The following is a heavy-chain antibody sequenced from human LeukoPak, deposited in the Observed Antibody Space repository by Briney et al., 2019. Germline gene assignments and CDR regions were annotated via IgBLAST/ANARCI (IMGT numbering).Heavy chain of an antibody. CDR1: GGSFSGYY. CDR2: INHSGST. Sequence: SETLSLTCAVYGGSFSGYYWSWIRQPPGKGLEWIGEINHSGSTNYNPSLKSRVTISVDTSKNQFSLKLSSVTAADTAVYYCARMARHIAAGRQMYLRNWFDPWGQGTLVTVSS. D-gene: IGHD6-13*01. V-gene: IGHV4-34*01. J-gene: IGHJ5*02. CDR3: ARMARHIAAGRQMYLRNWFDP.